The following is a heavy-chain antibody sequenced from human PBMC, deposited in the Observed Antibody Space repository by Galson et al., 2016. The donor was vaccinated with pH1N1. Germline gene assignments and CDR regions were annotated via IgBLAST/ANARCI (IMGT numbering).Heavy chain of an antibody. CDR3: ARMDLIVGASTGAGDYYGMDV. CDR1: GDTFNYYT. Sequence: SVKVSCKASGDTFNYYTINWVRQAPGQGLQWMGRIIPVLSLPTYAQTFQGRVTISADKSTTTVHMHLSSLRSVDTAVYFCARMDLIVGASTGAGDYYGMDVWGQGTTVTVSS. CDR2: IIPVLSLP. J-gene: IGHJ6*02. D-gene: IGHD1-26*01. V-gene: IGHV1-69*02.